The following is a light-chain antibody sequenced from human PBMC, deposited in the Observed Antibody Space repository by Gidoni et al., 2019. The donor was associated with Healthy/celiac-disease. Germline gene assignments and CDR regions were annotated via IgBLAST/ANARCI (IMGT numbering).Light chain of an antibody. CDR1: QSVLYRSNNKNY. CDR3: QQYYSTPFT. Sequence: DLVMTQSTDSLAVSLGERATINCKSSQSVLYRSNNKNYLAWYQQKPGQPPKLLIYWASTRESGVPDRFSGSGSGTDFTLTISSLQAEDVAVYYCQQYYSTPFTFGPXTKVDIK. CDR2: WAS. V-gene: IGKV4-1*01. J-gene: IGKJ3*01.